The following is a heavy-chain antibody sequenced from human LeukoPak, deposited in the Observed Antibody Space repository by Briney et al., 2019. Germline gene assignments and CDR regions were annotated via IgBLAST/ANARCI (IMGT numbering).Heavy chain of an antibody. D-gene: IGHD3-10*01. V-gene: IGHV1-46*01. Sequence: GASVKVSCKASGYTFTSYYMHWVRQAPGQGLEWMGIINPSGGSTSYAQKFQGRVTMTRDTSISTAYMELSRLRSDDTAVYYCARGLRAYGSGSLYFDYWGQGTLVTVSS. CDR3: ARGLRAYGSGSLYFDY. J-gene: IGHJ4*02. CDR2: INPSGGST. CDR1: GYTFTSYY.